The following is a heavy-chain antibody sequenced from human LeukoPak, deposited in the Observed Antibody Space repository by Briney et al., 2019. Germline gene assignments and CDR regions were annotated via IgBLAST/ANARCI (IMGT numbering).Heavy chain of an antibody. CDR3: AKDLAKGHCSSTSYYPNLDY. D-gene: IGHD2-2*01. V-gene: IGHV3-23*01. CDR2: ISGSGGST. CDR1: GFTFSSYA. J-gene: IGHJ4*02. Sequence: PVGSLRLSCAASGFTFSSYAMSWVRQAPGKGLEWVSAISGSGGSTYYADSVKGRFTISRDNSKNTLYLQMNSLRAEDTAVYYCAKDLAKGHCSSTSYYPNLDYWGQGTLVTVSS.